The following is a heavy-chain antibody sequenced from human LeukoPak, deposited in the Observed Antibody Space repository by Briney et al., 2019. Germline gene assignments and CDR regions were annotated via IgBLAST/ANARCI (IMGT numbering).Heavy chain of an antibody. J-gene: IGHJ3*01. CDR2: ISGSGGST. Sequence: GGSLTLSCAASGFAFSSYAMSWVRQAPGKGLEWVSAISGSGGSTYYADPVKGRFTISRDNSKNTLYLQMNSLRAEDTAVYYCAKDFYYYDSSGHTLWGQGTMVTVSS. CDR3: AKDFYYYDSSGHTL. V-gene: IGHV3-23*01. D-gene: IGHD3-22*01. CDR1: GFAFSSYA.